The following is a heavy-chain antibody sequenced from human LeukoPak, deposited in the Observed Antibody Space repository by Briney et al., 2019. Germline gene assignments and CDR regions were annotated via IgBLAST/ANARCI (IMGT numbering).Heavy chain of an antibody. Sequence: SVKVSCKASGGTFSSYAISWVRQAPGQGLEWMGRIIPIFGIANYAQKFQGRVTITADKSTSTAYMELSSLRSEDTAVYYCAREAPYYGDLNWFDPWGQGTLVTVSS. CDR3: AREAPYYGDLNWFDP. CDR2: IIPIFGIA. CDR1: GGTFSSYA. J-gene: IGHJ5*02. D-gene: IGHD4-17*01. V-gene: IGHV1-69*04.